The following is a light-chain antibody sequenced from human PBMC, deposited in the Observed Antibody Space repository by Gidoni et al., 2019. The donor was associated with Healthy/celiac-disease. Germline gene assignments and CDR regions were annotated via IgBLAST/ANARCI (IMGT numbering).Light chain of an antibody. Sequence: IVMTQSPATLSVSPGERATLSCRASQSVSSNLAWYQQKPGQAPRLLIYGASTRATGITARFSGRGSGAEFTITISSLQSEDFAVYYCQQYNNWPPWTFGQGTKVEIK. J-gene: IGKJ1*01. V-gene: IGKV3-15*01. CDR2: GAS. CDR1: QSVSSN. CDR3: QQYNNWPPWT.